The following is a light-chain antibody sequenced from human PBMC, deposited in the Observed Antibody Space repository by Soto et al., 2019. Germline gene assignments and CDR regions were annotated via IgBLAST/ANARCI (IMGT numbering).Light chain of an antibody. CDR3: QQYDSYSWT. V-gene: IGKV1-5*01. Sequence: DIQMTQSPSTLSASVGDRVTITCRASQSISSWLAWYQQKPGKAPKLLIYDASSLGSGVPSRFSGSGSGTEFTLTISSLQTDDFATYYCQQYDSYSWTFGQGTKVEIK. CDR1: QSISSW. CDR2: DAS. J-gene: IGKJ1*01.